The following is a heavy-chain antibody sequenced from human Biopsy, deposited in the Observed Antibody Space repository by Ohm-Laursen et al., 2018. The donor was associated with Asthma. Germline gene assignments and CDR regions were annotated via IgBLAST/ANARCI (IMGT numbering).Heavy chain of an antibody. D-gene: IGHD5-18*01. CDR3: ARGQGRGIQLWSLDP. V-gene: IGHV4-59*13. Sequence: SVTLSLTSTVSGGSISSDYWSWLRQSPGKGLEWIGYIHNSGDTNDNPSLKSRVTISLDTSKNHFSLKLSFVTAADTAVYFCARGQGRGIQLWSLDPWGQGILVTVSS. CDR1: GGSISSDY. CDR2: IHNSGDT. J-gene: IGHJ5*02.